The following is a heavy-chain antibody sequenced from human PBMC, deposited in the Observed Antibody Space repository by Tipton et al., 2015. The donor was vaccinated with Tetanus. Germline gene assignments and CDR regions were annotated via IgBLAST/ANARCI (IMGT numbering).Heavy chain of an antibody. J-gene: IGHJ4*02. CDR1: GFTFSSYA. V-gene: IGHV3-23*01. D-gene: IGHD2-21*02. CDR3: ARGMAEASNCGGDCYSDY. CDR2: IGGSGCCV. Sequence: GSLRLSCAASGFTFSSYAMSWVRQPPGKGLEWVSAIGGSGCCVNYADSVEGRFTISRDNAKNSLYLQMISLRAEDTAVYSCARGMAEASNCGGDCYSDYWGQGTLVTVSS.